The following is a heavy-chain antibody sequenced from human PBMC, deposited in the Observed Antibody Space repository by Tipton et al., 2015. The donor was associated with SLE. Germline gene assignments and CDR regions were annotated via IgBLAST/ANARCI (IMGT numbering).Heavy chain of an antibody. CDR1: GGSISGYY. D-gene: IGHD5-24*01. J-gene: IGHJ4*02. Sequence: TLSLTCTVSGGSISGYYWSWIRQPAGKGLEWIGRIYSSGSTIYNPSLKSRLTLSLDTSKNQLSLKLSSVTAADTAVYYCVRLELPATKADYWGPGTLVTVSS. CDR3: VRLELPATKADY. V-gene: IGHV4-4*07. CDR2: IYSSGST.